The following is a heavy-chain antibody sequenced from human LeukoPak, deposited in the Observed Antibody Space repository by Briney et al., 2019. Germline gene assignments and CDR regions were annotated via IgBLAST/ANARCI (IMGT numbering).Heavy chain of an antibody. V-gene: IGHV4-39*01. CDR1: GGSISSSSYY. CDR2: IYYSGST. CDR3: ARHTPYSSGWYFDL. J-gene: IGHJ2*01. D-gene: IGHD5-18*01. Sequence: SETLSLTCTVSGGSISSSSYYWGWIRQPPGKGLEWIGSIYYSGSTYYNPSLRSRVTISVDTSKNQFSLKLSSMTAADTAVYYCARHTPYSSGWYFDLWGRGTLVTVSS.